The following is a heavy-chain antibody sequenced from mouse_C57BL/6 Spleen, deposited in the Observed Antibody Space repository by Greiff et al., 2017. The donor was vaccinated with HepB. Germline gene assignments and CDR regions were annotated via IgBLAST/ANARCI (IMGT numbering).Heavy chain of an antibody. CDR1: GYSITSGYY. J-gene: IGHJ4*01. Sequence: VQLQQSGPGLVKPSQSLSLTCSVTGYSITSGYYWNWIRQFPGNKLEWMGYISYDGSNNYNPSLKNRISITRDTSKNQFFLKLNSVTTEDTATYYCAREDSNYFFYAMDYWGQGTSVTVSS. CDR2: ISYDGSN. CDR3: AREDSNYFFYAMDY. V-gene: IGHV3-6*01. D-gene: IGHD2-5*01.